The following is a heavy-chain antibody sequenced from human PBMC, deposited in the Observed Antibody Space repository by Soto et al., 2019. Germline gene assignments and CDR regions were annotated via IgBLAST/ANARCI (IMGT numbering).Heavy chain of an antibody. J-gene: IGHJ6*02. D-gene: IGHD4-17*01. CDR2: ISSSTSYI. V-gene: IGHV3-21*04. CDR3: ARMGSVTTFKWTDYCYGMDV. Sequence: ESGGGLVKPGGSLRLSCAASGFTFSSYSMNWVRQAPGKGLEWVSSISSSTSYIYYADSVKGRFTLSRDNAKNSLYLQMNNLRAEDTAVDYCARMGSVTTFKWTDYCYGMDVWGQGTTVTVSS. CDR1: GFTFSSYS.